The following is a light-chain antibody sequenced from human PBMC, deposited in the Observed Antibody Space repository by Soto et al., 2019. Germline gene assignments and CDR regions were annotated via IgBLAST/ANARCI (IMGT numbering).Light chain of an antibody. J-gene: IGLJ1*01. CDR2: DVT. CDR1: SSDVGAYNT. V-gene: IGLV2-11*01. CDR3: CSYAGAYTPYV. Sequence: QSALTQPRSVSGSPGQSVTISCTGTSSDVGAYNTVSWYQHRPGEASQLIIYDVTQRPSGVPNRFSGSKSGNTASLTISGLQAEDEADYFCCSYAGAYTPYVFGTGTKLTVL.